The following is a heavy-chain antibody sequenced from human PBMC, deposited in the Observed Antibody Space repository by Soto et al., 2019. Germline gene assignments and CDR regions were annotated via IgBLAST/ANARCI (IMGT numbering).Heavy chain of an antibody. J-gene: IGHJ4*02. CDR2: IKSKTDCGTT. D-gene: IGHD4-4*01. Sequence: EVQLVESGGGLVQPGGSLRLSCAASGFTFSNAWMSWVRQAPGKGLEWVGRIKSKTDCGTTDYAAPVKGRFTISRDDSKNTLYLQMNSLKTEDTAVYYCIVTSYYFDYWGQGTLVTVSS. CDR3: IVTSYYFDY. CDR1: GFTFSNAW. V-gene: IGHV3-15*01.